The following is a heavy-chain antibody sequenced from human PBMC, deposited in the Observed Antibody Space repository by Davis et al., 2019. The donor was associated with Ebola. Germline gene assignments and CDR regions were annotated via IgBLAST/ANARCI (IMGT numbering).Heavy chain of an antibody. D-gene: IGHD3-10*01. J-gene: IGHJ5*02. CDR2: ISSSSSYI. Sequence: GGSLRLSCAASGFTFSSYSMNWVRQAPGKGLEWVSSISSSSSYIYYADSVKGRFTISRDNAKNSLYLQMNSLRAEDTAVYYCARMLLWFRRFDPWGQGTLVTVSS. CDR1: GFTFSSYS. CDR3: ARMLLWFRRFDP. V-gene: IGHV3-21*01.